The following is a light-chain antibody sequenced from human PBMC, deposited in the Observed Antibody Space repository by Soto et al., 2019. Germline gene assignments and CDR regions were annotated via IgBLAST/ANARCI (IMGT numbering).Light chain of an antibody. J-gene: IGKJ2*01. V-gene: IGKV3-20*01. Sequence: EIELTQSPGTLSLSPGERATLSCRASQSVSSSSLAWYQHKPGQAPRLLIYDAFSRATDIPDRFSGSGSGTDFTLTISRLEPEDFAVYYCQHYGSSPPKYTLGQGTKLEI. CDR3: QHYGSSPPKYT. CDR2: DAF. CDR1: QSVSSSS.